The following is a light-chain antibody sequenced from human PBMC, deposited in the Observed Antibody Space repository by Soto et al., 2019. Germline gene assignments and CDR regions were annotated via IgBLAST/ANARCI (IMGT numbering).Light chain of an antibody. V-gene: IGKV1-39*01. J-gene: IGKJ1*01. CDR3: QQSYSTPPT. Sequence: DIQMTQSPSSLSASVGDRVTITCRASQSISSYLNWYQQKPRKAPKLLIYAASSFQSGVPSRFSGSGSGTDFTLTISSLQPEDFATYYCQQSYSTPPTFGQGTKVEIK. CDR2: AAS. CDR1: QSISSY.